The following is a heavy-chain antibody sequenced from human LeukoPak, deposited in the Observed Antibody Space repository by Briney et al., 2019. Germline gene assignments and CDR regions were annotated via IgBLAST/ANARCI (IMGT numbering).Heavy chain of an antibody. CDR3: ASGGRIAVAGTGGVGDLYYYYYYMDV. CDR2: INPNSGGT. Sequence: ASVKVSCKASGYTFTGYFLHWVRQAPGQGLEWMGWINPNSGGTNYAQKFQGRVTMTRDTSISTAYMELSRLRSDDTAIYYCASGGRIAVAGTGGVGDLYYYYYYMDVWGKGTTVTISS. CDR1: GYTFTGYF. V-gene: IGHV1-2*02. J-gene: IGHJ6*03. D-gene: IGHD6-19*01.